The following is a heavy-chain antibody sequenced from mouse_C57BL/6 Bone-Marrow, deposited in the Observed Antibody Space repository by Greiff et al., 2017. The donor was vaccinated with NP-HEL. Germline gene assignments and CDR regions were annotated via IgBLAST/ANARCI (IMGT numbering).Heavy chain of an antibody. D-gene: IGHD3-2*02. CDR2: LYPGGGYT. J-gene: IGHJ1*03. CDR1: GYTFTNYW. Sequence: VQLQQSGAELVRPGTSVTMSCKASGYTFTNYWIGWAKQRPGHGLEWIGDLYPGGGYTNYHEKFTGKATLTADKSSSTAYMQFSSLTSEDSAIYYCARGRLIAGYFDVWGTGTTVTVSS. V-gene: IGHV1-63*01. CDR3: ARGRLIAGYFDV.